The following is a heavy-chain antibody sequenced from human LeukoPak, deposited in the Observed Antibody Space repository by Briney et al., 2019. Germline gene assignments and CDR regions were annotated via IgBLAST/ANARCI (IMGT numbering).Heavy chain of an antibody. Sequence: GGSLRLSGAGSGFTVISYRMSWVRQGPGNGLEGGADIKQDESEKYYVDSVKGRLTISRDNAKNSLYLQMNSLRAEDTAVYYCGKTTVGYSSGQKPAWPVDYWGQGTLVTVSS. V-gene: IGHV3-7*03. J-gene: IGHJ4*02. CDR3: GKTTVGYSSGQKPAWPVDY. D-gene: IGHD5-18*01. CDR1: GFTVISYR. CDR2: IKQDESEK.